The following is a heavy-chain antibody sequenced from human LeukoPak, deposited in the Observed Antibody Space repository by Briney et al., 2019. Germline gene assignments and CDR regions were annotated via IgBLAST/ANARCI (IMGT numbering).Heavy chain of an antibody. J-gene: IGHJ4*02. D-gene: IGHD6-6*01. V-gene: IGHV3-9*01. Sequence: PGRSLRLSCAASGFTFDDYAMHWVRQAPGKGLEWVSGISWNSGSIGYADSVKGRFTISRDNAKNSLYLQMNGLRAEDTAVYYCAKDRSKISSSSALDYWGQGTLVTVSS. CDR3: AKDRSKISSSSALDY. CDR1: GFTFDDYA. CDR2: ISWNSGSI.